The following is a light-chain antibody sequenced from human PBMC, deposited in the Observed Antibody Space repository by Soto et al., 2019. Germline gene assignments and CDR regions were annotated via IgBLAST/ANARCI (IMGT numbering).Light chain of an antibody. V-gene: IGKV3-15*01. Sequence: ELVMTQSPATLSVSPGERATLSCRASQSVRSNLAWYQQKPGRAPRLLIYGASTRATGIPDRFSGSGSGTEFTLTISSLQSEDFAVYYCQEYNNWPPLTFGGGTKVEIK. J-gene: IGKJ4*01. CDR3: QEYNNWPPLT. CDR1: QSVRSN. CDR2: GAS.